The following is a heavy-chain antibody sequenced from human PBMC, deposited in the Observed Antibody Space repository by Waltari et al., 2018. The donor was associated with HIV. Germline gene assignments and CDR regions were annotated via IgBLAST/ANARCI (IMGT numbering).Heavy chain of an antibody. V-gene: IGHV4-4*02. CDR2: IHHSGTT. D-gene: IGHD4-17*01. CDR1: GGAISSSNC. Sequence: QVQLQESGPGLVKPSGTLSLTCVVSGGAISSSNCWSWVRQPRGKGLGWIGEIHHSGTTHYNPSLKRRVAISMDKSENQFSLILNSVTAADTAMYFWARARPLLTTWAGVFDIWGRGTMVIVSS. CDR3: ARARPLLTTWAGVFDI. J-gene: IGHJ3*02.